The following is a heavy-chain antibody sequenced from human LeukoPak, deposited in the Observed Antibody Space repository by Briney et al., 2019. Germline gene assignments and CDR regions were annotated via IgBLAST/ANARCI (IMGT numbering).Heavy chain of an antibody. CDR3: ARDDGYHGWFDP. CDR1: GGSISSGDYY. CDR2: IYYSGST. J-gene: IGHJ5*02. Sequence: SQTLSLTCTVSGGSISSGDYYWSWIRQPPGKGLEWIGYIYYSGSTSYNPSLKSRLTISVDTSKNQFSLKLSSVTAADTAVYYCARDDGYHGWFDPWGQGTLVTVSS. D-gene: IGHD3-22*01. V-gene: IGHV4-30-4*01.